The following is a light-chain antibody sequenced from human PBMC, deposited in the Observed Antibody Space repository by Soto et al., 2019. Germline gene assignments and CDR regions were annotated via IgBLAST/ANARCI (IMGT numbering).Light chain of an antibody. Sequence: DIQMTQSPSSLSSSVGNRVTITCRASQTMSGWLAWYQQKPGKAPKLLIYDASSWESGVPSRFSGSGSGTEFTLTISSLQPDDIATYSCQQYNSYSWTFGQGTKVDIK. CDR2: DAS. CDR1: QTMSGW. V-gene: IGKV1-5*01. CDR3: QQYNSYSWT. J-gene: IGKJ1*01.